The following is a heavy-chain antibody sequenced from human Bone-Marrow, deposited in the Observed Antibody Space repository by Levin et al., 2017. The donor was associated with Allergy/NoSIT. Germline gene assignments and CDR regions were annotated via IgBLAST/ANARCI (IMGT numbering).Heavy chain of an antibody. CDR1: RFTFKSYW. CDR2: INPDGTTA. D-gene: IGHD2-2*01. J-gene: IGHJ4*01. CDR3: VTDMPLGY. V-gene: IGHV3-74*03. Sequence: GGSLRLSCAASRFTFKSYWMHWVRQAPGKGLVWVSRINPDGTTAQYADSVKGRFTISRDNAKETLSLQMNSVRAEDTAVYYCVTDMPLGYWGQGSLVTVSS.